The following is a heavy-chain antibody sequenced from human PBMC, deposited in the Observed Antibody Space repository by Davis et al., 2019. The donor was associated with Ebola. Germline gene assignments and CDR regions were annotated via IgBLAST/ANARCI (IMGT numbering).Heavy chain of an antibody. D-gene: IGHD3-9*01. CDR3: ARLNDDIFTAYPWYFDY. J-gene: IGHJ4*02. Sequence: GESLKISCKGSGYSFTRYWIGWVRQMPGKGLEWMGIIYPGDADTRYSPSFQGQVTISADSSITTAYLQWSSLKASDTAMYYCARLNDDIFTAYPWYFDYWGQGALVTVSS. CDR2: IYPGDADT. CDR1: GYSFTRYW. V-gene: IGHV5-51*01.